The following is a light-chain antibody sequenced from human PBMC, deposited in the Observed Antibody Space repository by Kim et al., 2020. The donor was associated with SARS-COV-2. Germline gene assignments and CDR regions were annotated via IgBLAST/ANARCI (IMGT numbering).Light chain of an antibody. CDR3: QAWDSSTVV. CDR1: KLGDKY. CDR2: QDS. J-gene: IGLJ2*01. Sequence: SVSPGQTASITCSGDKLGDKYASWYQRKPGQSPVLVIYQDSKRPSGFPERFSGSNSGTTATLTISGTQAMDEADYYCQAWDSSTVVFGGGTQLTVL. V-gene: IGLV3-1*01.